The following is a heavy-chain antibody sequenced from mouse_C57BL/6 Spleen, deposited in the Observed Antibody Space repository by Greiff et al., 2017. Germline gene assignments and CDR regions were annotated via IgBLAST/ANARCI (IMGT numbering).Heavy chain of an antibody. Sequence: EVKLMESGGGLVKPGGSLKLSCAASGFTFSDYGMHWVRQAPEKGLEWVAYISSGSSTIYYADTVKGRFTISRDNAENTLFLQMTSLRSADTAMYYCARPIGHDRGAGFAYWGQGTLVTVSA. CDR2: ISSGSSTI. D-gene: IGHD2-12*01. CDR3: ARPIGHDRGAGFAY. CDR1: GFTFSDYG. V-gene: IGHV5-17*01. J-gene: IGHJ3*01.